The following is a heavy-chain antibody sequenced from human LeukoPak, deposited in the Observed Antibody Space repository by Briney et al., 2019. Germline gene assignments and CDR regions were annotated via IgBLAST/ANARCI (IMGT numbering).Heavy chain of an antibody. CDR1: GGSISSGSYY. CDR3: ASGGGYSYGTHDY. CDR2: IYTSGST. Sequence: PSETLSLTCTVSGGSISSGSYYWSWIRQPAGKGLEWIGRIYTSGSTNYNPSLKSRVTISVDTSKNQFSLKLSSVTAADTAVYYCASGGGYSYGTHDYWGQGTLVTVSS. D-gene: IGHD5-18*01. J-gene: IGHJ4*02. V-gene: IGHV4-61*02.